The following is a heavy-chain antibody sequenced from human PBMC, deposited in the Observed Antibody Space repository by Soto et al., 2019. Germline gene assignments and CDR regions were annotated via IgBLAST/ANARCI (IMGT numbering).Heavy chain of an antibody. D-gene: IGHD3-9*01. Sequence: GGSLRLSCAASGFTFSNAWMSWVRQAPGKGLEWVGRIKSKTDGGTTDYAAPMKGRFTISRDDSKNTLYLQMKSLKTEDTAVYYCTRPTPLDISTGYSPIRYYYYGMDVWGQGTTVTVSS. CDR1: GFTFSNAW. CDR3: TRPTPLDISTGYSPIRYYYYGMDV. V-gene: IGHV3-15*05. J-gene: IGHJ6*02. CDR2: IKSKTDGGTT.